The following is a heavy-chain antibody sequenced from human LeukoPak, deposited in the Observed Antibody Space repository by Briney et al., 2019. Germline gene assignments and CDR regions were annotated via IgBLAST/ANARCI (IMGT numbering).Heavy chain of an antibody. Sequence: SETLSLTCTVSGGSISSSSYYWGWIRQPPGKGLEWIGSIYYSGSTYYNPSLKSRVTISVDTSKNQFSLKLSSVTAADTAVYYCARQSPPTVTTFFYYYYYGMDVWGQGTTVTVSS. CDR3: ARQSPPTVTTFFYYYYYGMDV. V-gene: IGHV4-39*01. CDR1: GGSISSSSYY. J-gene: IGHJ6*02. D-gene: IGHD4-17*01. CDR2: IYYSGST.